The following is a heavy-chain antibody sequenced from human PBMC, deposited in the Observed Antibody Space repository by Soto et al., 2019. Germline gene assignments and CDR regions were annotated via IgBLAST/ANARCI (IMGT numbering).Heavy chain of an antibody. CDR1: GGTFSSYA. CDR3: AIATAYYYDSSCYYFWAFDI. V-gene: IGHV1-69*01. Sequence: QVQLVQSGAEVKKPGSSVKVSCKASGGTFSSYAISWVRQAPGQGLEWMGGIIPIFGTANYAQKFQGRVTITADESTSTAYMELSSLRSEDTAVYYCAIATAYYYDSSCYYFWAFDIWGQGTMVTVSS. CDR2: IIPIFGTA. D-gene: IGHD3-22*01. J-gene: IGHJ3*02.